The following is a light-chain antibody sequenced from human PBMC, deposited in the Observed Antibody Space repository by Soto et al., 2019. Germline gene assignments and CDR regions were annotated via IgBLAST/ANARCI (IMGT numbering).Light chain of an antibody. V-gene: IGLV1-40*01. CDR2: KNN. Sequence: QSVLTQPPSVSGAPGQTITMSCTGSGSNVGASYDVHWYQVLPGAGPRLLIYKNNNRPSGVPDRFSGSKSGTSASLAITGLRAEDEADYYCQSYDSSLRNVIFGGGTKVTVL. CDR3: QSYDSSLRNVI. CDR1: GSNVGASYD. J-gene: IGLJ2*01.